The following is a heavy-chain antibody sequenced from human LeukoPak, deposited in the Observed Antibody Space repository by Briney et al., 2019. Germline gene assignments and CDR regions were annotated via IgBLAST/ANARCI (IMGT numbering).Heavy chain of an antibody. V-gene: IGHV1-46*01. D-gene: IGHD3-3*01. J-gene: IGHJ4*02. CDR2: INPSGGSA. Sequence: ASVTVSCTVSGYTLTELSMHWVRQAPGQGLEWMGIINPSGGSANYAQKFQGRVTITADESTSTAYMELSSLRSEDTAVYYCASSGSPVWYYDFWSGSPNFDYWGQGTLVTVSS. CDR1: GYTLTELS. CDR3: ASSGSPVWYYDFWSGSPNFDY.